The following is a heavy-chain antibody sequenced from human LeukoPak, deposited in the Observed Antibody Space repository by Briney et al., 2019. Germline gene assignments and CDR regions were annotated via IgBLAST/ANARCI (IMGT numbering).Heavy chain of an antibody. D-gene: IGHD3-22*01. J-gene: IGHJ3*02. CDR3: AKDYYDSSGYYYGYDAFDI. Sequence: GGSLRLSCAASGFTFSNYWMSWVRQAPGKGLEWVANIKQDGSEKYYVDSVKGRFTISRDNAKNSLYLQMDSLRAEDTAVYYCAKDYYDSSGYYYGYDAFDIWGQGTMVTVSS. CDR1: GFTFSNYW. V-gene: IGHV3-7*03. CDR2: IKQDGSEK.